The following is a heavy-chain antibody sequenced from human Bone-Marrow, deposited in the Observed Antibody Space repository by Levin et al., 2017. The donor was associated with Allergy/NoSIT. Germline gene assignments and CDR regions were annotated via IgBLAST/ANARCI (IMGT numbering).Heavy chain of an antibody. V-gene: IGHV4-34*01. Sequence: PSETLSLTCAVYGGSFSGYYWSWIRQPPGKGLEWIGEINHSGSTNYNPSLKSRVTISVDTSKNQFSLKLSSVTAADTAVYYCARGRNLKGITMVQGVIIRFDPWGQGTLVTVSS. CDR2: INHSGST. CDR3: ARGRNLKGITMVQGVIIRFDP. J-gene: IGHJ5*02. D-gene: IGHD3-10*01. CDR1: GGSFSGYY.